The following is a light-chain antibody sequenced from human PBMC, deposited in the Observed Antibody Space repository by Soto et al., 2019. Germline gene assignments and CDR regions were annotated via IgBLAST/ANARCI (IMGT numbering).Light chain of an antibody. CDR1: QSVSSSY. Sequence: EIVLTQSPGTLSLSPGERATLSCRASQSVSSSYLAWYQQKPGQAPRLLIYGASSRATGIPDRFSGSGSGTDFTLTISRLEPEDSAVYYCQQYGSSLYTFGQGTKVDIK. J-gene: IGKJ2*01. CDR2: GAS. V-gene: IGKV3-20*01. CDR3: QQYGSSLYT.